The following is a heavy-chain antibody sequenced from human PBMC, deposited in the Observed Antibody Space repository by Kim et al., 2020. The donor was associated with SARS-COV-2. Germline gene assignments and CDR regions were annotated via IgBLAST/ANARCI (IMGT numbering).Heavy chain of an antibody. CDR3: AKDPRSSSSFNP. D-gene: IGHD6-13*01. V-gene: IGHV3-23*01. J-gene: IGHJ5*02. Sequence: YHAASVTGRFTISRDNSTNTMYLQMNFLRAEDTAVYYCAKDPRSSSSFNPWGQGTLVTVSS.